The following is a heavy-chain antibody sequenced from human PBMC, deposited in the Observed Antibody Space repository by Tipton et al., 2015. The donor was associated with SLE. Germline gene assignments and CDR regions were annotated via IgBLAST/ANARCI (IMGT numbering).Heavy chain of an antibody. V-gene: IGHV4-38-2*01. CDR1: GYSISSGYY. Sequence: TLSLTCAVSGYSISSGYYWGWIRQPPGKGLEWIGSIYHSGSTYYNPSLKSRVTISVDTSRNQFSLKLSSVTAADTAVYYCARGLKTGTRYYYYGMDVWGQGTTVTVSS. CDR3: ARGLKTGTRYYYYGMDV. D-gene: IGHD1-1*01. CDR2: IYHSGST. J-gene: IGHJ6*02.